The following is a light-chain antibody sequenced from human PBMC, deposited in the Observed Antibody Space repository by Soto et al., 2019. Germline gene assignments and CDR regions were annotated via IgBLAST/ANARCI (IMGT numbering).Light chain of an antibody. V-gene: IGKV1-39*01. Sequence: DIQMTQSPSSLSASVGDRVTITCRASQSSGSYVNWYEQKPGEAPQLLIFAASSVQSGVPSRFTGRGYGTDFTLTISSLQAEDFATYYFQQSYPIPRAFGQGTTVEIK. CDR3: QQSYPIPRA. J-gene: IGKJ1*01. CDR1: QSSGSY. CDR2: AAS.